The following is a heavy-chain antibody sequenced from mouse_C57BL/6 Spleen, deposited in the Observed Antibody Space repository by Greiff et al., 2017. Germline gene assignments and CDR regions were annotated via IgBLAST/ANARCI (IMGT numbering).Heavy chain of an antibody. J-gene: IGHJ2*01. CDR3: AIYDGYYVAY. CDR1: GYSITSGYY. CDR2: ISYDGSN. D-gene: IGHD2-3*01. Sequence: DVQLQESGPGLVKPSQSLSLTCSVTGYSITSGYYWNWIRQFPGNKLEWMGYISYDGSNNYNPSLKNRISITSDTSKNQFFLKLNSVTTEATASYYCAIYDGYYVAYWGQGTTLTVSS. V-gene: IGHV3-6*01.